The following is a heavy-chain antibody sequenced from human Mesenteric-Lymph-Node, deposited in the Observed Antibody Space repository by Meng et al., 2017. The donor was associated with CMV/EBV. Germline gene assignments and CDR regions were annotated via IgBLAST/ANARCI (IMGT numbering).Heavy chain of an antibody. Sequence: GESLKISCAASGFTFDDYTMHWIRQTPGKGLEWVSLINRDGNNTYYTDSVKGRFTISRDNSRDFLYLQMNSLRAGDTALYYCARDITMTAWGQGTLVTVSS. CDR1: GFTFDDYT. J-gene: IGHJ5*02. CDR2: INRDGNNT. V-gene: IGHV3-43D*03. CDR3: ARDITMTA. D-gene: IGHD3-22*01.